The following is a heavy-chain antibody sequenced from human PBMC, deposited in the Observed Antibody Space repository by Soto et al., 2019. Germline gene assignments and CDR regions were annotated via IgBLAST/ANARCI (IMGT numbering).Heavy chain of an antibody. D-gene: IGHD4-17*01. V-gene: IGHV4-31*03. J-gene: IGHJ6*02. CDR2: IYYSGST. CDR1: GGSISSGGYY. CDR3: ARHGSTVTTEYGMDV. Sequence: QVQLQESGPGLVKPSQTLSLTCTVSGGSISSGGYYWSWIRQHPGKGLEWIGYIYYSGSTYYNPSLKSRVTISVDTSKNQFSLKLSSVTAADTAVYYCARHGSTVTTEYGMDVWGQGTTVTVSS.